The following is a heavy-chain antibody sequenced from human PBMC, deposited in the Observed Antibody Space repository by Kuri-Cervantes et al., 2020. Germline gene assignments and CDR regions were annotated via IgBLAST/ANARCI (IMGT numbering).Heavy chain of an antibody. CDR3: ARQGSWYNWNYAHWFDP. D-gene: IGHD1-7*01. Sequence: SETLSLTCAVYGGSISGYYWTWIRQPPGKGLEWIGDIYHRGSTNYNPSLKSRVTISIDTSKNQFSLRLSSVTAADTAVYYCARQGSWYNWNYAHWFDPWGQGTLVTVSS. J-gene: IGHJ5*02. CDR1: GGSISGYY. V-gene: IGHV4-34*01. CDR2: IYHRGST.